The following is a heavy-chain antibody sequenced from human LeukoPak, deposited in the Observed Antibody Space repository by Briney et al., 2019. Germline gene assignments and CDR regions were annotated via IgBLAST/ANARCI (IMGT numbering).Heavy chain of an antibody. CDR3: ATLVGATNGGYFDY. Sequence: GGSLRLSCAASGFTFSSYWMSWVRQAPGKGLEWVANIKQDGSEKYYVDSVKGRFTISRDNAKNSLYLQMNSLRAEDTAVYYCATLVGATNGGYFDYWGQGTLVTVSS. CDR1: GFTFSSYW. J-gene: IGHJ4*02. CDR2: IKQDGSEK. V-gene: IGHV3-7*01. D-gene: IGHD1-26*01.